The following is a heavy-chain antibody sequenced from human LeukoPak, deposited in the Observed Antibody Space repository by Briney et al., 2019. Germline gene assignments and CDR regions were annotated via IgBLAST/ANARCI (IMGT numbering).Heavy chain of an antibody. Sequence: GGSLRLSCEVSGFSSTNAWMSWVRQAPGKGLEWVGRIKDNAAGGTTDYAAPVKGRFSISRDDSKRTMYMDMNRLKSEDTGVYYCASTRRGDGIGYWGQGTVVTVSS. D-gene: IGHD2-21*02. CDR2: IKDNAAGGTT. J-gene: IGHJ4*02. CDR1: GFSSTNAW. V-gene: IGHV3-15*01. CDR3: ASTRRGDGIGY.